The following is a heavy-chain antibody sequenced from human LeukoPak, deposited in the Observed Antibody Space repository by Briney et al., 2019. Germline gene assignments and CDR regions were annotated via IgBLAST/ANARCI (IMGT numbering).Heavy chain of an antibody. CDR1: GGSFSGYY. Sequence: SETLSLTCAVYGGSFSGYYWSWIRQSPGKGLEWIGEINHGGSTSYNPSLKSRVTISVDTSKNQFSLKLSSVTAADTAVYYCARRLGYYYDSSGYYYWGQGTLVTVSS. CDR3: ARRLGYYYDSSGYYY. CDR2: INHGGST. D-gene: IGHD3-22*01. V-gene: IGHV4-34*01. J-gene: IGHJ4*02.